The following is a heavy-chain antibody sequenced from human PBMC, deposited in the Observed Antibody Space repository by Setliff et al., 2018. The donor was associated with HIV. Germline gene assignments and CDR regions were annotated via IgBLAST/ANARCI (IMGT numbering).Heavy chain of an antibody. D-gene: IGHD3-10*02. CDR1: GGSIRSGGYY. CDR3: ARFVRGAFDS. J-gene: IGHJ4*02. CDR2: IYYSGTT. V-gene: IGHV4-31*03. Sequence: PLETLSLTCTVSGGSIRSGGYYWSWIRQHSRKGLEWIGSIYYSGTTYYNPSLKSRISISIDTSKNQFSLKLSSVAAADTAVYSCARFVRGAFDSWGQGSLVTVSS.